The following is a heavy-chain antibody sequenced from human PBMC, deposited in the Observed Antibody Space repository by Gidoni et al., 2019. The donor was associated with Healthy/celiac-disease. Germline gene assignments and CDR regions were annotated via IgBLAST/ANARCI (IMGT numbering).Heavy chain of an antibody. CDR2: IKQDGSEK. D-gene: IGHD2-15*01. V-gene: IGHV3-7*05. CDR1: GFTCSSEW. CDR3: ARTSLVVLSDY. J-gene: IGHJ4*02. Sequence: EVQLVESGGGLVQPGGSLRLSCAASGFTCSSEWMSWVRQAPGKGLEWVANIKQDGSEKDYVDSVKGRFTISRDNAKNSLYLQMNSLRAEDTAVYYCARTSLVVLSDYWGQGTLVTVSS.